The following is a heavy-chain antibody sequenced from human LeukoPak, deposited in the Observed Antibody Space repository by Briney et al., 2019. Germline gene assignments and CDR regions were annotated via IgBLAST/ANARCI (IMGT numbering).Heavy chain of an antibody. Sequence: GGSLRLSCATSGFTFSSYGMHWVRQAPGKGLEWVAVISYDGSNKYYADSVKGRFTISRDNSKNTLYLQMNSLRAEDTAVYYCATDYYAWGRGTLVTVSS. V-gene: IGHV3-30*03. CDR3: ATDYYA. D-gene: IGHD2-21*02. CDR1: GFTFSSYG. J-gene: IGHJ4*02. CDR2: ISYDGSNK.